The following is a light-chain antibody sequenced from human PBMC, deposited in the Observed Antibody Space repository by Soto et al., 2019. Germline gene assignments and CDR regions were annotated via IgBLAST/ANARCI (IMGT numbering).Light chain of an antibody. CDR2: AAS. CDR3: QQSYRTPRT. J-gene: IGKJ4*01. V-gene: IGKV1-39*01. CDR1: QSISNF. Sequence: DLQMTQSPSSLSAYVGDRVTITCRASQSISNFLNWYQQKPGKAPKLLIYAASSLQSGVPSRFSGSASGADFTLTINSLVPEDFATYYCQQSYRTPRTFGGGTKVEIK.